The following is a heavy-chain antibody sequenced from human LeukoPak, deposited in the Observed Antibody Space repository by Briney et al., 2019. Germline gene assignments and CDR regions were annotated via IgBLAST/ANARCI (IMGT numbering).Heavy chain of an antibody. V-gene: IGHV4-34*01. J-gene: IGHJ6*02. Sequence: PSETLSPTCAVYGGSFSGYYWSWIRQPPGKGLEWIGEINHSGSTNYNPSLKSRVTISVDTSKNQFSLKLSSVTAADTAVYYCARGPYYDFWSGYRYYYYYGMDVWGQGTTVTVSS. CDR3: ARGPYYDFWSGYRYYYYYGMDV. CDR1: GGSFSGYY. CDR2: INHSGST. D-gene: IGHD3-3*01.